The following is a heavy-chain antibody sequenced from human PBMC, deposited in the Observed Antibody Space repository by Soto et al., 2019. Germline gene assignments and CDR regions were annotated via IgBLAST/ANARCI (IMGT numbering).Heavy chain of an antibody. Sequence: PGGSLRLSCAASGFTFSSYSMNWVRQAPGKGLEWVSSISSSSSYIYYADSVKGRFTISRDNAKNSLYLQMNSPRAEDTAVYYCARSLEGPYDYIWGSYRSETDAFDIWGQGTRVTVSS. D-gene: IGHD3-16*02. V-gene: IGHV3-21*01. CDR2: ISSSSSYI. CDR3: ARSLEGPYDYIWGSYRSETDAFDI. J-gene: IGHJ3*02. CDR1: GFTFSSYS.